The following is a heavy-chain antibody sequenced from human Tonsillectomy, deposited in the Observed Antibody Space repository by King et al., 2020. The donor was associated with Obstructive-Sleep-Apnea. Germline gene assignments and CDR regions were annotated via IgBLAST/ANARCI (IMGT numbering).Heavy chain of an antibody. V-gene: IGHV3-30*04. CDR2: ISYDGSYK. J-gene: IGHJ3*02. D-gene: IGHD3-16*01. CDR1: GFTFSNYA. CDR3: ARDQHTRGYAPLLAFDM. Sequence: QLVQSGGGVVQPGRSLRLSCAASGFTFSNYAMQWVRQAPGKGLEWVAVISYDGSYKDYADSVKDRFTISRDNSKNTLYLLMDSLSTDDTAVYYCARDQHTRGYAPLLAFDMWGQGTMATVSS.